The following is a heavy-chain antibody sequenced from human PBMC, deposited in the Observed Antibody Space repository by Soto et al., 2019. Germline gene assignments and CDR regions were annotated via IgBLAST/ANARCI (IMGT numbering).Heavy chain of an antibody. CDR2: ISRSGDVI. V-gene: IGHV3-48*01. CDR1: GFPFSDYS. D-gene: IGHD6-19*01. Sequence: EVQLVESGGGLVQPGESLRLSCAVSGFPFSDYSMSWVRQAPGKGLEWVSYISRSGDVIKYADSVKGRFTTTRDNGKNSLSLQMNSLSAEDTAVYYCARDGAVGGKRYFYVMDVWGQGTTVTVSS. CDR3: ARDGAVGGKRYFYVMDV. J-gene: IGHJ6*02.